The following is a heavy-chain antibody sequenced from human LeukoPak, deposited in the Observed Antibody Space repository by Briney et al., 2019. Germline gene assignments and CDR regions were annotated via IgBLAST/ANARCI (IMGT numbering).Heavy chain of an antibody. J-gene: IGHJ6*03. CDR3: AKDRGDFWSGYLDV. V-gene: IGHV3-9*01. CDR2: ISWNSGSI. Sequence: PGGSLRLSCAASGFTFDDYAMHWVRQAPGKGLDWVSGISWNSGSIGYADSVKGRFTISRDNAKNSLYLQMNSLRAEDTALYYCAKDRGDFWSGYLDVWGKGTTVTVSS. D-gene: IGHD3-3*01. CDR1: GFTFDDYA.